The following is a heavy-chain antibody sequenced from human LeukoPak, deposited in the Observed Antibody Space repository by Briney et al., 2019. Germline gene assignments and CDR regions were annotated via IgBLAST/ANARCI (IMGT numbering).Heavy chain of an antibody. Sequence: GGSLRLSCAASGFTFSSYWMSWVRQAPGKGLEWVSGISGSGGATYYADSVKGRFTISRDDPHNTLYLQMNSLRAEDTAVYFCARGGVDYYGLGTYYLMYYFDYWGQGALVTVSS. D-gene: IGHD3-10*01. V-gene: IGHV3-23*01. CDR3: ARGGVDYYGLGTYYLMYYFDY. CDR1: GFTFSSYW. J-gene: IGHJ4*02. CDR2: ISGSGGAT.